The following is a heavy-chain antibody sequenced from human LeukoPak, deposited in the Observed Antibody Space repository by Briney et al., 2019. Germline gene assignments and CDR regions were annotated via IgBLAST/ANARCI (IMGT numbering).Heavy chain of an antibody. V-gene: IGHV3-23*01. Sequence: GGSLRLSCAASGFTFTYSAMTWVRRAPGKGLEWVSTVSGSGGNTYYADSVQGRFTISRDNSGNTLYLQMNSLRAQDTAVYYCAKSLAVPGSPDSWGQGTLVTVSS. CDR1: GFTFTYSA. D-gene: IGHD6-19*01. J-gene: IGHJ4*02. CDR3: AKSLAVPGSPDS. CDR2: VSGSGGNT.